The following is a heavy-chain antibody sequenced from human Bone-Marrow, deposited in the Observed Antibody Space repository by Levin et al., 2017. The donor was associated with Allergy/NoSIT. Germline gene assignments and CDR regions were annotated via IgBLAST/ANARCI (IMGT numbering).Heavy chain of an antibody. V-gene: IGHV1-8*01. J-gene: IGHJ4*02. CDR2: MDPNNGNT. CDR3: ARGGYGDYELDY. D-gene: IGHD4-17*01. Sequence: RASVKVSCEASGYTFTSYDVHWVRQATGQGLEWMGWMDPNNGNTQFAQRFQGRVTMTKNTAISTAYMELISLTSDDTAVYFCARGGYGDYELDYWGQGTLVTVSS. CDR1: GYTFTSYD.